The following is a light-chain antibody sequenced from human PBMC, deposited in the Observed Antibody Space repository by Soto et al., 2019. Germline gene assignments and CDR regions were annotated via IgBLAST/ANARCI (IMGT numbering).Light chain of an antibody. Sequence: QSALTQPASVSGSPGQSITISCTGTSSDIGRYNYVSWYQQHPGKAPKLIIFDVTIRPSGVSTRFSGSKSGNTASLTISGLQAEDESDFYCSSYTSSSTVVFGGRTQLTVL. J-gene: IGLJ2*01. CDR2: DVT. V-gene: IGLV2-14*01. CDR1: SSDIGRYNY. CDR3: SSYTSSSTVV.